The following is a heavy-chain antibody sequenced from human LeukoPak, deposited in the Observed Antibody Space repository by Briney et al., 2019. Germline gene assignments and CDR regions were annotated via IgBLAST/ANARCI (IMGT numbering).Heavy chain of an antibody. Sequence: PSETLSLTCAVYGGSFSGYYWSWIRQPPGKGLEWIGEINHSGNTNYNPSLMSRVTLSVDTSKNQFSLKLTSVTAADTAVYYCARGYGLHFDYWGQGTLVTVSS. CDR3: ARGYGLHFDY. CDR2: INHSGNT. J-gene: IGHJ4*02. CDR1: GGSFSGYY. D-gene: IGHD4-17*01. V-gene: IGHV4-34*01.